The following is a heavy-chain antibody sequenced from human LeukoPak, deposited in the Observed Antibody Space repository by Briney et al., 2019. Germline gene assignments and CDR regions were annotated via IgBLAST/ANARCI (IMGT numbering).Heavy chain of an antibody. CDR2: IRYDGSNK. Sequence: GGSLRLSCAASGFTFSSYGMHWVRQAPGKGLEWVAFIRYDGSNKYYADSMKGRFTISRDNSKNTLYLQMNSLRAEDTAVCYCAKDVPTLNWFDPWGQGTLVTVSS. V-gene: IGHV3-30*02. J-gene: IGHJ5*02. CDR3: AKDVPTLNWFDP. CDR1: GFTFSSYG. D-gene: IGHD2-15*01.